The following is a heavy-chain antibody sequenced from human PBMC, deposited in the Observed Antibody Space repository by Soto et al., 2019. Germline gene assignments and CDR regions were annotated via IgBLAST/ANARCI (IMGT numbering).Heavy chain of an antibody. D-gene: IGHD6-19*01. J-gene: IGHJ6*02. Sequence: SDTLSLTCTVSGGSVSSSSYYWSWIRQPPGKGLEWIGYIYYSGSTNYNPSLKSRVTISVDTSKNQFSLKLSSVTAADTAVYYCARDPVLSSGRTYYYYGMDVWGQGTTVTVSS. CDR2: IYYSGST. CDR1: GGSVSSSSYY. V-gene: IGHV4-61*01. CDR3: ARDPVLSSGRTYYYYGMDV.